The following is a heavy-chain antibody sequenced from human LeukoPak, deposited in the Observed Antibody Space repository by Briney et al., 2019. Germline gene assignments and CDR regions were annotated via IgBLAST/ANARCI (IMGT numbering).Heavy chain of an antibody. Sequence: GESLQISSKVSGSSFPNYWIGWVRQMPGKGLEWMGIIYPGDSDTTYKPSFQGQVTISADKSISTAYLQWSSLKASDTAMYYCARSRAEKVPVWGSYRHHDAFDIWGQGTRVTVSS. CDR3: ARSRAEKVPVWGSYRHHDAFDI. CDR1: GSSFPNYW. CDR2: IYPGDSDT. D-gene: IGHD3-16*02. V-gene: IGHV5-51*01. J-gene: IGHJ3*02.